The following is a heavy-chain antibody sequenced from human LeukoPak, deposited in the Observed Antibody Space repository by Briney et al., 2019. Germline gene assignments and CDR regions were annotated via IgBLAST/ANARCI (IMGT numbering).Heavy chain of an antibody. Sequence: ASVKVSCKASGYTFTSYGISWVRQAPGQGLEWMGGIIPIFGTANYAQKFQGRVTMTEDTSTDTAYMELSSLRSEDTAVYYCATSDPSKLVVPAAIPDGYFVYWGQGTLVTVSS. D-gene: IGHD2-2*02. CDR3: ATSDPSKLVVPAAIPDGYFVY. CDR1: GYTFTSYG. CDR2: IIPIFGTA. J-gene: IGHJ4*02. V-gene: IGHV1-69*06.